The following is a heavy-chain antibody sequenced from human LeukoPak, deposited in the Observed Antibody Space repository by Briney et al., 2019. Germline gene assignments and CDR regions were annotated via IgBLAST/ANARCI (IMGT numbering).Heavy chain of an antibody. CDR2: IYYSGST. CDR1: GGSISGSTYY. CDR3: ARRNGGMGGYFD. J-gene: IGHJ4*02. V-gene: IGHV4-39*07. Sequence: SETLSLICTVSGGSISGSTYYWGWIRQPPGKGLEWIGSIYYSGSTYYNPSLKSRVTISVDTSKNQFSLKLSSVTAADTAVYYCARRNGGMGGYFDWGQGTLVTVSS. D-gene: IGHD2-15*01.